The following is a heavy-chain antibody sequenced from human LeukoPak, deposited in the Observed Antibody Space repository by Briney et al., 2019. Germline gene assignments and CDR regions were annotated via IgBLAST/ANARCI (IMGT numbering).Heavy chain of an antibody. V-gene: IGHV4-34*01. J-gene: IGHJ6*03. D-gene: IGHD6-13*01. CDR1: GGSFSGYY. CDR3: ARVLSSSWYNYYYYYMDV. CDR2: INHSGST. Sequence: SETLSLTCAVYGGSFSGYYWSWIRQPPGKGLEWIGEINHSGSTNYNPSLKSRVTISVDTSKNKFSLKLSSVTAADTAVYYCARVLSSSWYNYYYYYMDVWGKGTTVTVSS.